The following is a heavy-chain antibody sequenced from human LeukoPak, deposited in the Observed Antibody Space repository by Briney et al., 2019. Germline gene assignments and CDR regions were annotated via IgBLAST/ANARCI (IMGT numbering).Heavy chain of an antibody. V-gene: IGHV1-18*01. CDR3: ARDRIAAAGTEVYYYGMDV. CDR1: GYTFTSYS. D-gene: IGHD6-13*01. Sequence: ASVKVSCKASGYTFTSYSISWVRQAPGQGLEWMGWISAYNGNTNYAQKLQGRVTMTTDTSTSTAYMELRSLRSDDTAVYYCARDRIAAAGTEVYYYGMDVWGQGTTVTVSS. J-gene: IGHJ6*02. CDR2: ISAYNGNT.